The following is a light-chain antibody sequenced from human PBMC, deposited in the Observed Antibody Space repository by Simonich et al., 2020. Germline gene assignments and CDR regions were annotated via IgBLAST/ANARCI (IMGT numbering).Light chain of an antibody. J-gene: IGLJ3*02. CDR1: SSDVGGYNY. CDR2: DVS. Sequence: QSALTQPASVSGSPGPSITISCTGTSSDVGGYNYVSWYQQPPGKAPKLMIYDVSKRPSGVSNRFAGSKSGNTASLTISGLQAEDEADYYCSSYTSSSTWVFGGGTKLTVL. V-gene: IGLV2-14*01. CDR3: SSYTSSSTWV.